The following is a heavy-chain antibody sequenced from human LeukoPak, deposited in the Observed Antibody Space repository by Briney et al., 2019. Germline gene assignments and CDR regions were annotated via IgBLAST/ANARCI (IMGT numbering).Heavy chain of an antibody. J-gene: IGHJ4*02. CDR3: EKEGAPRQGADY. V-gene: IGHV3-23*01. CDR2: INAGGGNT. D-gene: IGHD3-16*01. CDR1: GFSFSTYG. Sequence: GGSLRLSCAASGFSFSTYGMNWVRQAPGKGLEWVSAINAGGGNTWYTDSVRGRFTISRDNAKNTVYMQMNSLRAEDTAVYYCEKEGAPRQGADYWGKEILITVS.